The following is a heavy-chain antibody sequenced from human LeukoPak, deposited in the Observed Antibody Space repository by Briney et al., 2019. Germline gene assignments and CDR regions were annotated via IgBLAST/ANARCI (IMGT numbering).Heavy chain of an antibody. CDR2: ISADNGNT. CDR3: ARIVGVRSHFAY. CDR1: LYTLTSYV. D-gene: IGHD3-16*01. J-gene: IGHJ4*02. V-gene: IGHV1-18*04. Sequence: GAVNVSCMPSLYTLTSYVISGVRETPGQGREWVGWISADNGNTNYPQRLQGRVTMTTDTTTSTDYMELRSLRSDDRDVYYCARIVGVRSHFAYWGQGTLVTVS.